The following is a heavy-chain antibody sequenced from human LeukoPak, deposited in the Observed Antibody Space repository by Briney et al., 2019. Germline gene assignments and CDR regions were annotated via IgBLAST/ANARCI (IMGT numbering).Heavy chain of an antibody. Sequence: GGSRRLSCVGSGFTFNNYVMSWVRQAPGKGLEWLSSISGSGVTIHYVDSVRGRFTLSRDNSKNTVYLEMTSLKAEDTAIYYCAKDHESCTTPNSYALPTFFDDWGQGALVTVSS. D-gene: IGHD3-16*01. CDR2: ISGSGVTI. V-gene: IGHV3-23*01. J-gene: IGHJ4*02. CDR3: AKDHESCTTPNSYALPTFFDD. CDR1: GFTFNNYV.